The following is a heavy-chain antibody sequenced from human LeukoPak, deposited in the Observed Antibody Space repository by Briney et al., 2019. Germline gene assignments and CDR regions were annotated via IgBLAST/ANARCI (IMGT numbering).Heavy chain of an antibody. CDR2: ISYDGSDK. V-gene: IGHV3-30-3*01. CDR1: GFTFSSYA. Sequence: GRSLRLSCAASGFTFSSYAIHWVRQAPGKGPEWLARISYDGSDKDYAHSVKGRFTISRDNSKKTLYLQMNSLRAEDTAVYYCAKGPVRNPVVVVPAAPTAYFDYWGQGTLVTVSS. J-gene: IGHJ4*02. CDR3: AKGPVRNPVVVVPAAPTAYFDY. D-gene: IGHD2-2*01.